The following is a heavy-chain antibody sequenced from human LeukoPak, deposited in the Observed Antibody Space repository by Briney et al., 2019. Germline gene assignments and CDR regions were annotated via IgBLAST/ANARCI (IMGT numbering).Heavy chain of an antibody. CDR3: ARDGIIEVVVAAFIRFDY. CDR2: ISAYNGNT. CDR1: GYIFTNYG. Sequence: ASVKVSCKASGYIFTNYGINWVRQAPGQGLEWMGWISAYNGNTNYAQKLQGRVTMTTDTSTSTAYMELRSLRSDDTAVYYCARDGIIEVVVAAFIRFDYWGQGTLVTVSS. D-gene: IGHD2-15*01. J-gene: IGHJ4*02. V-gene: IGHV1-18*01.